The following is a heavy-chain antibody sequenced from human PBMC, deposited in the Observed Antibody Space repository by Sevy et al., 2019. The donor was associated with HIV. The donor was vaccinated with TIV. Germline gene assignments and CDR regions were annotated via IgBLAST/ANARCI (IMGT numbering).Heavy chain of an antibody. Sequence: ASVKVSCESSGYTFTNYGISWVRQAPGQGLEWMGWVSAYNGNTNHGQKLQGRVTMTTDTSTSTAYMKLRSLRSDDTAVYYCARDSIPMVQGVIITPYYYGMDVWGQGTTVTVSS. CDR1: GYTFTNYG. V-gene: IGHV1-18*01. J-gene: IGHJ6*02. CDR2: VSAYNGNT. D-gene: IGHD3-10*01. CDR3: ARDSIPMVQGVIITPYYYGMDV.